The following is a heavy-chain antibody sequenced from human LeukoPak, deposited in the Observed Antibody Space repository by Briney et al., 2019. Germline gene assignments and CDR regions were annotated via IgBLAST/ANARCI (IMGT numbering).Heavy chain of an antibody. CDR3: ATTYCSSTSCYGPHYYGMDV. Sequence: ASVTVSCKASGYTFTSYYMHWVRQAPGQGLEWMGIINPSGGSTSYAQKFQGRVTMTRDTSTSTVYMELSSLRSEDTAVYYCATTYCSSTSCYGPHYYGMDVWGQGTTVTVSS. V-gene: IGHV1-46*01. CDR1: GYTFTSYY. CDR2: INPSGGST. J-gene: IGHJ6*02. D-gene: IGHD2-2*01.